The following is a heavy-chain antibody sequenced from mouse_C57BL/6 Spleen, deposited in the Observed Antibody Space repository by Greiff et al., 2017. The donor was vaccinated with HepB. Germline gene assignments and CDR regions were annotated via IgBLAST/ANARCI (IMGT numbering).Heavy chain of an antibody. CDR3: ARNLATVRDYYAMDY. CDR1: GYSFTDYN. J-gene: IGHJ4*01. CDR2: INPNYGTT. V-gene: IGHV1-39*01. Sequence: EVKLMESGPELVKPGASVKISCKASGYSFTDYNMNWVKQSNGKSLEWIGVINPNYGTTSYNQKFKGKATLTVDQSSSTAYMQLNSLTSEDSAVYYCARNLATVRDYYAMDYWGQGTSVTVSS. D-gene: IGHD1-1*01.